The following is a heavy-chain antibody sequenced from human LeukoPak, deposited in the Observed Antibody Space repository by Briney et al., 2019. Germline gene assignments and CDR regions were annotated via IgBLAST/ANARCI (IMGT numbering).Heavy chain of an antibody. V-gene: IGHV3-11*05. Sequence: GGSLILSCAVSGFTFSDYYMTWVRQAPGKGLERLSYISGNSGDINYLDSVRGRFTISRDNAKNSLYLQMNSLRVEDTAVYYCTRDPRRLDYLGQGTLVTVSS. CDR3: TRDPRRLDY. CDR1: GFTFSDYY. J-gene: IGHJ4*02. CDR2: ISGNSGDI.